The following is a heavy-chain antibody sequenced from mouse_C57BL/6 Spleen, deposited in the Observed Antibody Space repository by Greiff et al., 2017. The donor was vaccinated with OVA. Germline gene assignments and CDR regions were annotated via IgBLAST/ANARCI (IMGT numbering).Heavy chain of an antibody. Sequence: QVQLQQPGAELVMPGASVKLSCKASGYTFTSYWMHWVKQRPGQGLEWIGEIDPSDSYTNYNRKFKGKSTLTVDKSSSTAYMQLSSLTSEDSAVYYCARWAGSLFAYWGQGTLVTVSA. CDR2: IDPSDSYT. CDR3: ARWAGSLFAY. J-gene: IGHJ3*01. V-gene: IGHV1-69*01. CDR1: GYTFTSYW.